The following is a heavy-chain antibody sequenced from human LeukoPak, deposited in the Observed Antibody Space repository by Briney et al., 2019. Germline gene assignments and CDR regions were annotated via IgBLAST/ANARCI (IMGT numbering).Heavy chain of an antibody. V-gene: IGHV4-39*01. CDR3: ARHLGSSWYEGLDF. CDR1: GGSISSSRYY. D-gene: IGHD6-13*01. CDR2: IYYNGST. J-gene: IGHJ4*02. Sequence: SETLSLTCTVSGGSISSSRYYWGGIRQPPGKGPEWIGSIYYNGSTYYNPSLKSRVAISVDTSNNQFYLKLSSVTAADTAVYYCARHLGSSWYEGLDFWGQGTLVTVSS.